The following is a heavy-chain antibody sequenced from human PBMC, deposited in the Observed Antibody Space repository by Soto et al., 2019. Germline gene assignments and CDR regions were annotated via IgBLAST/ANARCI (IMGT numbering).Heavy chain of an antibody. CDR1: GFIFSMHW. V-gene: IGHV3-7*01. J-gene: IGHJ3*01. Sequence: EVQLVESGGGLVQPGGSLRLSCEASGFIFSMHWMRWVRQAPGKGLEWVANINENGDAQYYVGSLRGRFTGSRDNTKNSLYLQMINVRFDDTAVYYWAREGVGHLDREFEVWGQGTMVTVSS. CDR2: INENGDAQ. CDR3: AREGVGHLDREFEV. D-gene: IGHD1-26*01.